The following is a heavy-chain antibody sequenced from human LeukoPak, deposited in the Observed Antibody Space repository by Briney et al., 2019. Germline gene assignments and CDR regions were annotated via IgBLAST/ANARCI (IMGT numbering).Heavy chain of an antibody. Sequence: PSETLSLTCAVYGGSFSGYYWSWIRQPPGKGLEWIGEINHSGSTNYNPSLKSRVTISVDTSKNQFSLKLSSVTAADTAVYYCALGAVTIEVGWGQGTLVTVSS. V-gene: IGHV4-34*01. J-gene: IGHJ4*02. CDR1: GGSFSGYY. CDR3: ALGAVTIEVG. D-gene: IGHD4-17*01. CDR2: INHSGST.